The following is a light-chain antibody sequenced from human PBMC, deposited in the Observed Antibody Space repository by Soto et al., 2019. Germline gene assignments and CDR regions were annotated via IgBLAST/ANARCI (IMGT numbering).Light chain of an antibody. Sequence: EIVLTQSPGILSLSPGERATLSCRASQSVSNDFLAWYQQKPGQAPRLLIYGASTRATDVPDRFSGSGSGADFTPSISGLGPEDFAVYYCQQYGSSPPRTFGQGTKVE. V-gene: IGKV3-20*01. CDR3: QQYGSSPPRT. J-gene: IGKJ1*01. CDR1: QSVSNDF. CDR2: GAS.